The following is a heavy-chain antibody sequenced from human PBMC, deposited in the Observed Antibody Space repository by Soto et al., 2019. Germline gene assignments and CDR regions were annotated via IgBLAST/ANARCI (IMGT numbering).Heavy chain of an antibody. D-gene: IGHD3-22*01. V-gene: IGHV3-74*01. CDR3: ARGDGDYDDGNGYLGRQ. CDR1: GFTFSSYW. CDR2: INSDGSRT. Sequence: PGGSLRLSCAASGFTFSSYWMYWVRQAPGKGLVWVSRINSDGSRTSYADSAKGRFTISRDNAKNTVYLQMNSLRAEDTAVYYCARGDGDYDDGNGYLGRQWGQGTLVTISS. J-gene: IGHJ4*02.